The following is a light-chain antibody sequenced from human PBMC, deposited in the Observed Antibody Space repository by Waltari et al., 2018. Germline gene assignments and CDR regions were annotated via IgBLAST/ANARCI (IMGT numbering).Light chain of an antibody. CDR1: TGPVTRGHY. J-gene: IGLJ2*01. Sequence: QAVVTQEPSLTVSPGGTVTLTCASSTGPVTRGHYPYWFQQKPGQAPRTLIYATSNKRSWTPVRFSGSLLGGKAALTLSGAQPEDEAYYYCLISFGGAEEIFGGGTKLTVL. CDR3: LISFGGAEEI. V-gene: IGLV7-46*01. CDR2: ATS.